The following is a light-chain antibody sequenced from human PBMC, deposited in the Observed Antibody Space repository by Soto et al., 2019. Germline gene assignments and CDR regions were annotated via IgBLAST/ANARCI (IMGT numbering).Light chain of an antibody. J-gene: IGLJ2*01. CDR3: QSYDSSLSENVI. CDR1: SSNIGAGYD. Sequence: QSVLTQPPSVSGAPGQRVTISCTGSSSNIGAGYDVHWYQQLPGTAPKVLIYGNSNRPSGVPDRFSGSKSGTSASLAITGLQAEDEADYYCQSYDSSLSENVIFGGGTKLTVL. CDR2: GNS. V-gene: IGLV1-40*01.